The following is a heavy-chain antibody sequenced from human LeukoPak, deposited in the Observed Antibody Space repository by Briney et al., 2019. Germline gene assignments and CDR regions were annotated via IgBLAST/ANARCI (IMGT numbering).Heavy chain of an antibody. Sequence: GGSLRLSCAASGFTVSSNYMSWVRQAPGKGLVWVSRINSDDSRTTYADSVKGRFTISRDNAKNTLYLQMNSLRAEDTAVYYCARGLVHDTSGYYSDYWGLGTLVTVSS. V-gene: IGHV3-74*01. D-gene: IGHD3-22*01. J-gene: IGHJ4*02. CDR3: ARGLVHDTSGYYSDY. CDR2: INSDDSRT. CDR1: GFTVSSNY.